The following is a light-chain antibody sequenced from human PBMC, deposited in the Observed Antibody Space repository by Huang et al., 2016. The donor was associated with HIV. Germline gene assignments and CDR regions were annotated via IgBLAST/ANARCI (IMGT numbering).Light chain of an antibody. CDR2: GAS. CDR3: QQYNEWPRT. V-gene: IGKV3-15*01. Sequence: VMTQSPATLPVSPGERATLSCRARQSVNNNLAWYQKKTGQAPRLVIYGASTRATDIPARFSGSESGTNFTLTINSLQSEDFALYFCQQYNEWPRTFGQGTKVEVK. J-gene: IGKJ1*01. CDR1: QSVNNN.